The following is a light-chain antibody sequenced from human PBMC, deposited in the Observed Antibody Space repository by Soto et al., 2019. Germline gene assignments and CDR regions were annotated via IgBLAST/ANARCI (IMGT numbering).Light chain of an antibody. CDR2: STS. Sequence: DIQMTQSPSSVSASVGDRVTITCRASQGIHSWLAWYQQKPGKAPKLLIYSTSNLQSGVPSRFSGSGSGTDFTLTITSLQPEDFATYFCQQSENLPLTFGGGTKVEIK. CDR3: QQSENLPLT. V-gene: IGKV1D-12*01. J-gene: IGKJ4*01. CDR1: QGIHSW.